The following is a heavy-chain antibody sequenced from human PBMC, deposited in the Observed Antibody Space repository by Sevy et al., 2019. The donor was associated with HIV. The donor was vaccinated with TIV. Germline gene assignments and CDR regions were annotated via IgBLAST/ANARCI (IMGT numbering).Heavy chain of an antibody. V-gene: IGHV3-7*01. CDR2: IKQDAGQK. J-gene: IGHJ4*02. D-gene: IGHD1-7*01. CDR3: ATDDGNYYFHY. CDR1: GFTFSKYW. Sequence: GGCLRLSCAASGFTFSKYWMGWVRQAPGKGLEWVANIKQDAGQKYYVDSVKGRFTISRDNAKNSLYLQMNSLRAEDTAVYFCATDDGNYYFHYWGQGTLVTVSS.